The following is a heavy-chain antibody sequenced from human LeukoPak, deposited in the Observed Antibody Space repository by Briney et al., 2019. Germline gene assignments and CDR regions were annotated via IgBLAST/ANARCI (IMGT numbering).Heavy chain of an antibody. CDR2: ISGSGGRT. D-gene: IGHD2-2*01. V-gene: IGHV3-23*01. CDR3: ARDALIPYCSSTSCWGGYYYYMDV. J-gene: IGHJ6*03. Sequence: PGGSLRLSCAASGFTFSSYAMSWVRKAPGEGLEWVSAISGSGGRTYYADSVKGRFTISRDNSKNTLYLQRNSLRAEDTAVYYCARDALIPYCSSTSCWGGYYYYMDVWGKGTTVTVSS. CDR1: GFTFSSYA.